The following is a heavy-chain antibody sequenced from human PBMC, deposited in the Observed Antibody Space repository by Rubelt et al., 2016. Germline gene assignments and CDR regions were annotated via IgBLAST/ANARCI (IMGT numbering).Heavy chain of an antibody. CDR1: GYTFTGYY. Sequence: QVQLVQSGAEVKKPGASVKVSCKASGYTFTGYYMHWVRQAPGQGLEWVGRINPNSGGTNYAQKFQGRATRTRATAITTAYMELSRLRSDDTAVFYCARESSSGWYIDYWGQGTLVTVSS. CDR2: INPNSGGT. CDR3: ARESSSGWYIDY. D-gene: IGHD6-19*01. J-gene: IGHJ4*02. V-gene: IGHV1-2*06.